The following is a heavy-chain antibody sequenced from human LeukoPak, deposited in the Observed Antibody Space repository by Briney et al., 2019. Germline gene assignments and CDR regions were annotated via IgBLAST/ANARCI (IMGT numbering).Heavy chain of an antibody. Sequence: GGSLRLSCAASGFTFSSYGMNWVRRAPGKGLEWVSSISSSSSYIYYADSVKGRPTISRDNAKNSLYLQMNSLRAEDTAVYYCARVSYSSSSYAFDIWGQGAMVTVSS. D-gene: IGHD6-6*01. CDR3: ARVSYSSSSYAFDI. V-gene: IGHV3-21*01. CDR1: GFTFSSYG. CDR2: ISSSSSYI. J-gene: IGHJ3*02.